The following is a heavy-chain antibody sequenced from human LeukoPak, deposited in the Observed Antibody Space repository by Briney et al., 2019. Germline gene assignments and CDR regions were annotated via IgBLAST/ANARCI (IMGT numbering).Heavy chain of an antibody. D-gene: IGHD6-13*01. V-gene: IGHV3-74*01. CDR3: ARVEYSSSWYHYYYYYMDV. Sequence: GGSLRLSCAASGFTFSSYWMRWVRQAPGKGLVWVSRINSDGSSTSYADSVKGRFTISRDNAKNTLYLQMNSLRAEDTAVYYCARVEYSSSWYHYYYYYMDVWGKGTTVTISS. J-gene: IGHJ6*03. CDR1: GFTFSSYW. CDR2: INSDGSST.